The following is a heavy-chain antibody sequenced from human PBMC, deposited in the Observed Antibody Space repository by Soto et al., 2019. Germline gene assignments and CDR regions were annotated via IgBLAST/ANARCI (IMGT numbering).Heavy chain of an antibody. J-gene: IGHJ5*02. CDR3: ATSSRSHCRGDTCFENWFDP. V-gene: IGHV1-69*01. D-gene: IGHD2-21*02. CDR2: IIPMFGTA. Sequence: QVHLVQSGAEVKQPGSSVRVSCKASGGSFSSYVISWVRQAPGQGLEWMGGIIPMFGTANYEQRFQGRLTINADERTNTAYLALSTLRSEDSAVYYCATSSRSHCRGDTCFENWFDPWVQGTRVTVSS. CDR1: GGSFSSYV.